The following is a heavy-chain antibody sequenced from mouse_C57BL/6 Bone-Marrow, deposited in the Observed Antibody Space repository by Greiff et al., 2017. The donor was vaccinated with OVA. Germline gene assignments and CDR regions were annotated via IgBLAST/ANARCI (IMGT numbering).Heavy chain of an antibody. CDR1: GYTFTDYN. CDR2: INPNNGGT. V-gene: IGHV1-18*01. Sequence: EVQLQQSGPELVKPGASVKIPCKASGYTFTDYNMDWVKQSHGKSLEWIGDINPNNGGTIYNQKFKGKATLTVDKSSSTAYMELRSLTSEDTAVYYWARLGDYDAWCAYWGQGTLVTVSA. CDR3: ARLGDYDAWCAY. D-gene: IGHD2-4*01. J-gene: IGHJ3*01.